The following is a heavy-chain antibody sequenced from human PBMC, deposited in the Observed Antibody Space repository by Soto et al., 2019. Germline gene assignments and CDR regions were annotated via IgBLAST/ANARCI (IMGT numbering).Heavy chain of an antibody. CDR1: GVTFTNYA. D-gene: IGHD2-2*01. V-gene: IGHV3-23*01. Sequence: PGGSLRLSCEASGVTFTNYAMSWVRQAPGKGLEWVSAISGSGGSTYYADSVKGRFTISRDNSKNTLYLQMNSLRAEDTAVYYCAKDDIVLVPAAPYYYYGMDVWGQGTTVTVSS. J-gene: IGHJ6*02. CDR2: ISGSGGST. CDR3: AKDDIVLVPAAPYYYYGMDV.